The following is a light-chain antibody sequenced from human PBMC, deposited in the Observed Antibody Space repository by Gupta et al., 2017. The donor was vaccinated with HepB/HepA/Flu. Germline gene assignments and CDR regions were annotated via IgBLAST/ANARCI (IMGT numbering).Light chain of an antibody. CDR3: QQYNDWPPWT. CDR1: QSVNSN. V-gene: IGKV3-15*01. CDR2: DAS. J-gene: IGKJ1*01. Sequence: ETVLPQSPGTLSVSPGERATLSCRASQSVNSNLAWYQQKPGQAPTLLIYDASTRATGIPDRFRGGGSGTEYTLTISSLKSEDFAIYYCQQYNDWPPWTFGQGTKVEIK.